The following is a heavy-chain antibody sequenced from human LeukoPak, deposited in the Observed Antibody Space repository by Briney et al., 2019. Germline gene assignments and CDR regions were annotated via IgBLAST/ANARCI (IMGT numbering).Heavy chain of an antibody. CDR1: GGSISSSTYY. CDR3: ARLGPGYSSTWSNDAFAI. CDR2: IFYRGST. J-gene: IGHJ3*02. D-gene: IGHD6-13*01. V-gene: IGHV4-39*01. Sequence: SETLSLTCTVSGGSISSSTYYWGWIRQPPGKGLEWIGNIFYRGSTYYHPSLKSRVTISVDTSKNQFSLKLSSVTAADTAVYYCARLGPGYSSTWSNDAFAIWGQGTVVTVSS.